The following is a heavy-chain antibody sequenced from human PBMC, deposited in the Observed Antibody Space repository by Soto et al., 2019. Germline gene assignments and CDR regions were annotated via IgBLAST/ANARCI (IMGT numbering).Heavy chain of an antibody. V-gene: IGHV4-59*01. J-gene: IGHJ5*02. CDR2: IHYTGST. D-gene: IGHD1-1*01. CDR3: ARDLTISSTDGPLDP. Sequence: SETLSLTCAVSGGSFRGYYWTWIRQPPGKGLEWIGNIHYTGSTNYNPSLKSRVTILLGTSTSQFSLKVSSVTAADTAVYYCARDLTISSTDGPLDPWGHGTLVTVSS. CDR1: GGSFRGYY.